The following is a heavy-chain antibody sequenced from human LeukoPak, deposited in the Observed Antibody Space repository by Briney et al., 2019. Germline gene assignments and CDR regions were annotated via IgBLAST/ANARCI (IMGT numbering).Heavy chain of an antibody. CDR2: INVYSGST. Sequence: ASVKVSCKASGYRFTTYGISWVRQAPGQGLEWMAWINVYSGSTEYKADLQGRLTVATETSTTTAYMELRSLRSDDTAVYYCVFGECSSTSCYPRWDYWGHGTLVTVSS. V-gene: IGHV1-18*01. CDR1: GYRFTTYG. J-gene: IGHJ4*01. CDR3: VFGECSSTSCYPRWDY. D-gene: IGHD2-2*01.